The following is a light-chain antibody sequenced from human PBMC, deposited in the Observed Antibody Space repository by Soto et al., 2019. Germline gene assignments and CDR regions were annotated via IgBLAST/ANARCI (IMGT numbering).Light chain of an antibody. CDR2: GAS. J-gene: IGKJ4*01. CDR1: QSVSSN. CDR3: QQYNNWHLT. V-gene: IGKV3-15*01. Sequence: EIVITQSPATLSVSPGERATLSCRASQSVSSNLAWYQQKPDQAPRLLIYGASTRASGIPARFSGSGSGTEFTLTISSLQSEDFAVYYCQQYNNWHLTFGGGTKVEIK.